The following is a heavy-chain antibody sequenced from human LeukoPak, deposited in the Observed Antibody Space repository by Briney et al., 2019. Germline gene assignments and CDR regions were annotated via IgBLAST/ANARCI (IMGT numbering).Heavy chain of an antibody. CDR3: AKDFYPLGNYVIYFDY. Sequence: QPGGSLRLSCTASGFTFGSYAMSWVRQAPGKGPEWFSTISGSGLSTYHSHSVKGRFTISRDNSKNTLYLQVNSLRPEDTAVYYCAKDFYPLGNYVIYFDYWGQGTLVTVSS. V-gene: IGHV3-23*01. D-gene: IGHD1-7*01. J-gene: IGHJ4*02. CDR1: GFTFGSYA. CDR2: ISGSGLST.